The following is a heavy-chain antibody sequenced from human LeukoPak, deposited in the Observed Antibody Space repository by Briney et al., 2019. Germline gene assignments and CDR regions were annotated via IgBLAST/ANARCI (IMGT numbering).Heavy chain of an antibody. V-gene: IGHV1-69*13. CDR2: IIPIFGTA. D-gene: IGHD6-6*01. Sequence: SVKVSCKASGGTFSSYAISWVRQAPGQGREWMGGIIPIFGTANYAQKFQGRVTITADESTSTAYMELSSLRSEDTAVYSCARSRFSIAARLMEPGARWFDPWGQGTLVTVSS. CDR3: ARSRFSIAARLMEPGARWFDP. CDR1: GGTFSSYA. J-gene: IGHJ5*02.